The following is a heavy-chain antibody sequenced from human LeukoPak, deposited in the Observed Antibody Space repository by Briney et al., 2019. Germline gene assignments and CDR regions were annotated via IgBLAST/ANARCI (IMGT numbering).Heavy chain of an antibody. CDR1: GGSISSYY. D-gene: IGHD6-6*01. CDR3: ARGRGVSSIAARPGYYCMDV. V-gene: IGHV4-59*01. Sequence: PSETLSLTRTVSGGSISSYYWSWIRQPPGKGLEWIGYIYYSGSTNYNPPLKSRVTISVDTSKNQFSLKLSSVTAADTAVYYCARGRGVSSIAARPGYYCMDVWGKGTTVTVSS. CDR2: IYYSGST. J-gene: IGHJ6*03.